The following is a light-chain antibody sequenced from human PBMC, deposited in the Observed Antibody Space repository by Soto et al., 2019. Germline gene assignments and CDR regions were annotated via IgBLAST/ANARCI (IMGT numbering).Light chain of an antibody. CDR3: QQYDNFPQT. J-gene: IGKJ1*01. V-gene: IGKV3-15*01. Sequence: EIVMTQSPATLSVSPGERATLSCRASQSVSSNLAWYQQKPGQAPRLLIYGASTRATGIPARFSGSGSGTEFTLTISSLQSEDFAMYYCQQYDNFPQTFGRGTRVEIK. CDR1: QSVSSN. CDR2: GAS.